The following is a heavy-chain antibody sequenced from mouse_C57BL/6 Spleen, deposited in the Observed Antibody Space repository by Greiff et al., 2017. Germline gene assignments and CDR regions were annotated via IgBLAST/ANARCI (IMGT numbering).Heavy chain of an antibody. CDR3: THNYYRNYVYYAMDY. J-gene: IGHJ4*01. CDR1: GFTFSDYW. V-gene: IGHV6-3*01. CDR2: IRLKSDNYAT. D-gene: IGHD2-1*01. Sequence: EVKVEESGGGLVQPGGSMKLSCVASGFTFSDYWMNWVRQSPEKGLEWVAQIRLKSDNYATHYAESVKGRFTISRDDSKSSVYLKMKNLRAEDNGIYYCTHNYYRNYVYYAMDYWGQGTPVTVSA.